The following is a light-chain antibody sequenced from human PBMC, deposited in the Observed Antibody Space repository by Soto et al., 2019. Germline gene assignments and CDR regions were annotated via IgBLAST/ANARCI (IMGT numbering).Light chain of an antibody. CDR1: QSVSSN. CDR2: GAS. Sequence: IVMTQSPATRSVSPGERATLSCRASQSVSSNLVWYQQKPGQAPRLLIYGASTRATGISARFSGSGSGTEFTLTISSLQSEDFAVYYCQQYNNWPPWTVGQGTKVDIK. J-gene: IGKJ1*01. CDR3: QQYNNWPPWT. V-gene: IGKV3-15*01.